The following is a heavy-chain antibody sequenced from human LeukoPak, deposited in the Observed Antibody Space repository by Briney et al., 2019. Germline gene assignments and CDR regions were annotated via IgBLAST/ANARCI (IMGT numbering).Heavy chain of an antibody. CDR1: GFTFSSYG. J-gene: IGHJ3*02. CDR2: IRYDGSNK. V-gene: IGHV3-30*02. CDR3: AKPLLDIVPTMDAFDI. Sequence: GGSLRLSCASSGFTFSSYGMHWVRQAPAKALEWVAFIRYDGSNKYYADSVKGRFTISRDNSKNTLYLQMNSLRAEDTAVYYCAKPLLDIVPTMDAFDIWGQGTMVTVSS. D-gene: IGHD5-12*01.